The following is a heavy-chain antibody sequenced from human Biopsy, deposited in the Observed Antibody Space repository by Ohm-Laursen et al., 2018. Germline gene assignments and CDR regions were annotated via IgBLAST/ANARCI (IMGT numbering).Heavy chain of an antibody. Sequence: TLSLTCTVSGGSISNNNYYWGWIRQPPGKGLEWIGSIFYRGSTHYKPSLKSRVNISVDTSKNQFSLKLNSVTAADMAVYYCARMDCSGGSCHYYSYGMDVWGQGTTVTVSS. V-gene: IGHV4-39*01. CDR2: IFYRGST. D-gene: IGHD2-15*01. CDR1: GGSISNNNYY. CDR3: ARMDCSGGSCHYYSYGMDV. J-gene: IGHJ6*02.